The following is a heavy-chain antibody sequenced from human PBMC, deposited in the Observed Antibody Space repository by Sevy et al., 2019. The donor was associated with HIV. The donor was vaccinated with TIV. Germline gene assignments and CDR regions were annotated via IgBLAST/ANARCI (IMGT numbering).Heavy chain of an antibody. CDR3: AGPADILT. V-gene: IGHV1-2*02. CDR2: INPDGGGT. Sequence: ASVKVSCKASGYTFTAYYIHWVRQAPGQGLEYMGWINPDGGGTNYAQKFQGRVTMTRDTSITTAYMELSSLRSDNTAFYYCAGPADILTWGQGTLVTVSS. CDR1: GYTFTAYY. J-gene: IGHJ4*02. D-gene: IGHD3-9*01.